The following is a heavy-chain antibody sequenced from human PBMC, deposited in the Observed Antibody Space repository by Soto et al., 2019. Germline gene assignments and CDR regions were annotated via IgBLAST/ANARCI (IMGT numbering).Heavy chain of an antibody. Sequence: PGGSLRLSCGASDFTFSSYGMHWVRRAPGKGLEWVAVIWYDGSNKYYADSVKGRFTISRDNSKNTLYLQMNSLRAEDTAVYYCARDLAGPKQSRYYYYYMDVWGKGTTVTVSS. D-gene: IGHD3-10*01. CDR3: ARDLAGPKQSRYYYYYMDV. J-gene: IGHJ6*03. V-gene: IGHV3-33*01. CDR1: DFTFSSYG. CDR2: IWYDGSNK.